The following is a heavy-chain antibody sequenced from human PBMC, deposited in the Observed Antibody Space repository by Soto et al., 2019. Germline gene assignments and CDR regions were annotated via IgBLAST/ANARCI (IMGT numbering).Heavy chain of an antibody. CDR1: GGSFSGYY. J-gene: IGHJ5*02. CDR3: ARGLNWNYRLNWFDP. D-gene: IGHD1-7*01. Sequence: QVQLQQWGAGLLKPSETLSLTCAVYGGSFSGYYWSWIRQPPGKGLEWIGEINHSGSTNYNPSLKCLVTISVDTSKNQFSLKLSSVTAADTAVYYCARGLNWNYRLNWFDPWGQGTLVTVSS. CDR2: INHSGST. V-gene: IGHV4-34*01.